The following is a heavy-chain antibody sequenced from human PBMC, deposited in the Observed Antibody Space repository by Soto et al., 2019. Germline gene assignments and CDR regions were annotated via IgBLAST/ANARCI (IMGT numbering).Heavy chain of an antibody. CDR3: AKGRHWFGP. J-gene: IGHJ5*02. CDR1: GISITSSY. Sequence: SETLSLTCTVSGISITSSYWNWFRQSPGKGLEWIGQISDRGDINYNPPLESRVAISTDTSKNQVSLTLTAVNAADTAVYFCAKGRHWFGPWGQGTLVTVSS. CDR2: ISDRGDI. V-gene: IGHV4-59*08.